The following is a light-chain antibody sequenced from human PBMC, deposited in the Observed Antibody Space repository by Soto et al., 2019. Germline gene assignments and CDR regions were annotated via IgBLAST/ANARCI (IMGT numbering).Light chain of an antibody. J-gene: IGKJ5*01. CDR2: WAS. Sequence: DIVMTQSPDSLAVSLGERATINCKSSQSVLYNSNNKNFLAWFQQKPGQPPKLLVYWASTRESGVPDRFSGSGSGTYFTLTISNLQAEDVAVYYCQQYYSAPQTFGQGTRLEIK. CDR3: QQYYSAPQT. V-gene: IGKV4-1*01. CDR1: QSVLYNSNNKNF.